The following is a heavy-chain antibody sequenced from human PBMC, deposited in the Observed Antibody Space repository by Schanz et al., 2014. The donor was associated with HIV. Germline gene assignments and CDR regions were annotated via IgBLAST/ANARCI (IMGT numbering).Heavy chain of an antibody. V-gene: IGHV3-33*01. D-gene: IGHD3-10*01. CDR2: IWNDGSNK. J-gene: IGHJ6*02. CDR3: ARGSGPYYYYYGMDV. Sequence: QVQLVESGGRVVQPGRSLRLSCAASGFTFSTYGMHWVRQAPGKGLEWVADIWNDGSNKYYADSVKGRFTISRDNSKNTLYLQMNSLRAEDTAVYYCARGSGPYYYYYGMDVWGQGTTVTVSS. CDR1: GFTFSTYG.